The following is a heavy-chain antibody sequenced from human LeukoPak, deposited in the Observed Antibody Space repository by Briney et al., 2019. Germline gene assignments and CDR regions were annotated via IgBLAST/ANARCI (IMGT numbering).Heavy chain of an antibody. CDR3: ARVRLAAAATGYYYYGMDV. Sequence: SETLSLTCAVSGYSISSGYYWGWIRPPPGKGLEWIGSIYHSGSTYYNPSLKSRVTISVDTSKNQFSLKLSSVTAADTAVYYCARVRLAAAATGYYYYGMDVWGKGTTVTVSS. CDR1: GYSISSGYY. CDR2: IYHSGST. V-gene: IGHV4-38-2*01. D-gene: IGHD6-13*01. J-gene: IGHJ6*04.